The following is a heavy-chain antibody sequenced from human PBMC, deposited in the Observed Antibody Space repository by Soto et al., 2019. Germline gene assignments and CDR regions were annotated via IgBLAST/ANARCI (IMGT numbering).Heavy chain of an antibody. V-gene: IGHV3-48*02. J-gene: IGHJ4*02. Sequence: EVQLVESGGGLVQPGGSLRLSCAASGFTFSSYSMNWVRQAPGKGLEWISYISSSSTIYYADSVKGRFTISRDNAKNSLYLQMNSLRDEDTAVYYCVRGTYGGSYSFDYWGQGTLVTVSS. CDR1: GFTFSSYS. D-gene: IGHD4-17*01. CDR2: ISSSSTI. CDR3: VRGTYGGSYSFDY.